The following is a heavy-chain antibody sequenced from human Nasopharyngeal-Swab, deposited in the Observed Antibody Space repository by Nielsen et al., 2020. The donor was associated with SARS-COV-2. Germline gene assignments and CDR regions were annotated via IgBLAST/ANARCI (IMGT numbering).Heavy chain of an antibody. CDR2: IYYSGST. CDR3: ARDGVGSSWLAGAFDI. CDR1: GGSISSGGYY. V-gene: IGHV4-31*03. D-gene: IGHD6-13*01. J-gene: IGHJ3*02. Sequence: LRLSCTVSGGSISSGGYYWSWIRQPPGKGLEWSGYIYYSGSTYYNPSLKSRVTISVDTSKNQFSLKLSSVTAADTAVYYCARDGVGSSWLAGAFDIWGQGTMVTVSS.